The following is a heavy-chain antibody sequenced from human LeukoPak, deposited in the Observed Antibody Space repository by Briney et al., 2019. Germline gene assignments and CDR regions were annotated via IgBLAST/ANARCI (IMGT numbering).Heavy chain of an antibody. CDR2: ISAYNGNT. D-gene: IGHD3-9*01. CDR1: GYTFTSYG. J-gene: IGHJ5*01. CDR3: ARDHGYFDYFRAPRPKYQRGWFDS. V-gene: IGHV1-18*01. Sequence: ASVKVSCKASGYTFTSYGISWVRQAPGQGLEWMGWISAYNGNTNYAQKFQGRLTMTRDTSTSTAYMELSSLRSEDTAVYYCARDHGYFDYFRAPRPKYQRGWFDSWGQGTLVTVSS.